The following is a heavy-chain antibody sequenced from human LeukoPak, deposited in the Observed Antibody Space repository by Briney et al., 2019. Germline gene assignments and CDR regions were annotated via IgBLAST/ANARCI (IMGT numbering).Heavy chain of an antibody. V-gene: IGHV1-69*05. CDR1: GGTFSSYA. CDR2: IIPIFGTA. D-gene: IGHD3-3*01. CDR3: ARELGIFGVVNNDY. J-gene: IGHJ4*02. Sequence: SVKVSCKASGGTFSSYAISWVRQAPGQGLEWMGGIIPIFGTANYAQKFQGRVTITTDESTSTAYMELSSLRSEDTAVHYCARELGIFGVVNNDYWGQGTLVTVSS.